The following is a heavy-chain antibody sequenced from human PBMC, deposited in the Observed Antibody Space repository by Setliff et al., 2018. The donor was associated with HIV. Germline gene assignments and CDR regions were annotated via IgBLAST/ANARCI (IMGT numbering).Heavy chain of an antibody. CDR2: INPDNGRT. CDR1: GYIFTGYY. Sequence: RASVKVSCKASGYIFTGYYMHWVRRAPGQGFEWMGWINPDNGRTQYGQKFQGRLTLTRDTSIRTAYMELSGLTFDDTAMYYCARDRRAGVYYYTDVWGTGTTVTVSS. V-gene: IGHV1-2*02. D-gene: IGHD7-27*01. CDR3: ARDRRAGVYYYTDV. J-gene: IGHJ6*03.